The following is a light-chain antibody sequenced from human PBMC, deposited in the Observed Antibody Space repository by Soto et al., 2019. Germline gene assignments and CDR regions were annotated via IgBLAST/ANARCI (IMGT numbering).Light chain of an antibody. V-gene: IGKV3-20*01. CDR1: HSFNSIY. CDR2: DAS. Sequence: EMVFNQSPRTLSFSKGERATLSCRASHSFNSIYLAWYQQKPGQAPRLLIYDASNRATGIPARFSGSGSGTEFTLTIRSLQSADFVVYYCHPYGHSPLITFGRVTRLEIK. J-gene: IGKJ5*01. CDR3: HPYGHSPLIT.